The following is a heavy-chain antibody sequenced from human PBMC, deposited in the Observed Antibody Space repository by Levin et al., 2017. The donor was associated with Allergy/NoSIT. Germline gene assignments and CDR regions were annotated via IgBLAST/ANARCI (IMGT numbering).Heavy chain of an antibody. CDR3: ASPQSSSWFYFDH. Sequence: GSLRLSCTVSYASVGSSSFSWAWIRQPPGKGLEWIGIIYSSGRTYYNPSLQSRVTISVDKSENQFSLKLHSVTAADTAVYYCASPQSSSWFYFDHWGQGTLVTVSS. CDR2: IYSSGRT. J-gene: IGHJ4*02. D-gene: IGHD6-13*01. V-gene: IGHV4-39*01. CDR1: YASVGSSSFS.